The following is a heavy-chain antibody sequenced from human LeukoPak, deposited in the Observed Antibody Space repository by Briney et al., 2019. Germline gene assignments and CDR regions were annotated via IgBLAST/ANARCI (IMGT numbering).Heavy chain of an antibody. V-gene: IGHV3-30*03. CDR1: GVTFSSYC. J-gene: IGHJ4*02. CDR3: ASVGGRYSQYYFDY. D-gene: IGHD1-26*01. CDR2: ISYDGSNK. Sequence: GGSLRLSWAASGVTFSSYCMHWVRQAPGKGLEWVAVISYDGSNKYYADSVKGRFTIPRHNYKKPLYLQMNSLRAEDTAVYYCASVGGRYSQYYFDYWGQRTLVTVSS.